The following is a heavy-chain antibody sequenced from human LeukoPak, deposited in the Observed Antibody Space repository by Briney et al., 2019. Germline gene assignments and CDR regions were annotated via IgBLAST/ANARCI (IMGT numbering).Heavy chain of an antibody. CDR2: INPSGGST. V-gene: IGHV1-46*01. CDR3: ARARTAGYSSGWYVVGFYEDYYYYYMDV. J-gene: IGHJ6*03. Sequence: ASVKVSCKASGYTFTGYYMHWVRQAPGQGLEWMGIINPSGGSTSYAQKFQGRVTMTRDMSTSTVYMELSSLRSEDTAVYYCARARTAGYSSGWYVVGFYEDYYYYYMDVWGKGTTVTVSS. CDR1: GYTFTGYY. D-gene: IGHD6-19*01.